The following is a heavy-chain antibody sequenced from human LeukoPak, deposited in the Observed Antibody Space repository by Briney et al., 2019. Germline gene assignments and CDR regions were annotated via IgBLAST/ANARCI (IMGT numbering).Heavy chain of an antibody. J-gene: IGHJ3*02. CDR2: IYHSGST. CDR3: ARGYDGTHPGAFDI. CDR1: GGSIRSYY. Sequence: SETLSLTCIVSGGSIRSYYWSWVRQSPEKRLEWIGFIYHSGSTSYNPSLKSRVTMSIDTSKSQFSLRLTSVTAADTAVYYCARGYDGTHPGAFDIWGQGTMVSASS. V-gene: IGHV4-59*08. D-gene: IGHD3-16*01.